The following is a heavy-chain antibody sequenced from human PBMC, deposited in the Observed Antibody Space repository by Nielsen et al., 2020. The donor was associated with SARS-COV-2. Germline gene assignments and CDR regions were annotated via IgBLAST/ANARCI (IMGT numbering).Heavy chain of an antibody. D-gene: IGHD6-13*01. CDR2: ISWNSGSI. J-gene: IGHJ4*02. CDR1: GFTFDDYA. Sequence: GGSLRLSCAASGFTFDDYAMHWVRQAPGKGLEWVSGISWNSGSIGYADSVKGRFTISRDNAKNSLYLQMNSLRAEDTALYYCAHIDSSSWYVNYWGQGTLVTVSS. CDR3: AHIDSSSWYVNY. V-gene: IGHV3-9*01.